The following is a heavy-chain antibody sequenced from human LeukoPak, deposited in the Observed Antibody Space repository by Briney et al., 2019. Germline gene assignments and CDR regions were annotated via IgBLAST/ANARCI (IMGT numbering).Heavy chain of an antibody. CDR2: LYSGGSA. J-gene: IGHJ6*03. V-gene: IGHV3-53*01. CDR3: ARAGGGYRYGYYYHFYMDV. CDR1: GFNVSSNY. Sequence: PGGSLRLSCAASGFNVSSNYMSWVRQAPEKGLEWVSLLYSGGSAFHADSVKGRFTISRDNSKNTLYLQLNSLRAEDTAVYYCARAGGGYRYGYYYHFYMDVWGKGTTVTVSS. D-gene: IGHD5-18*01.